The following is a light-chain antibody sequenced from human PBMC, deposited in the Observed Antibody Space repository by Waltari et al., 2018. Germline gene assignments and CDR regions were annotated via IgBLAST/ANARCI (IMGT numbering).Light chain of an antibody. CDR2: GQD. CDR1: SLIRYY. Sequence: SSELTQDPAVSVALGRTVRITCQGDSLIRYYASWYQQRPGQAPRLVLYGQDNRPSGIPDRFSGSTSGDTASLTITGAQAEDEADYYCHSRDTISTRVFGGGTRLTV. V-gene: IGLV3-19*01. J-gene: IGLJ3*02. CDR3: HSRDTISTRV.